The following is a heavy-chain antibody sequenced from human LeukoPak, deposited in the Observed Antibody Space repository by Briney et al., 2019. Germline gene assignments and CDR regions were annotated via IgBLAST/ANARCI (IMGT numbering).Heavy chain of an antibody. J-gene: IGHJ4*02. CDR2: ISSSSSYI. V-gene: IGHV3-21*01. CDR1: GFTFSSYS. D-gene: IGHD6-13*01. CDR3: ASIAEIGVSSSWYPNDY. Sequence: GGSLRLSCAASGFTFSSYSMNWVRQAPGKGLEWVSSISSSSSYIYYADSVKGRFTISRDNAKNSLYLQMNSLRAEDTAVYYCASIAEIGVSSSWYPNDYWGQGTLVTVSS.